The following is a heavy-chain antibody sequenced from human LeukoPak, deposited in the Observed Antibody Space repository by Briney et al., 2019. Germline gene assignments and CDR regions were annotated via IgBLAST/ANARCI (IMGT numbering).Heavy chain of an antibody. CDR3: ARHVAGRYYYDSSGYPLGIADY. V-gene: IGHV1-24*01. CDR1: GYTLTELS. Sequence: ASVKVSCKVSGYTLTELSMHWVRQAPGKGLEWMGGFDPEDGETIYAQKFQGRVTMTEDTSTDTAYMELSSLKASDTAMYYCARHVAGRYYYDSSGYPLGIADYWAREPWSPSPQ. D-gene: IGHD3-22*01. J-gene: IGHJ4*02. CDR2: FDPEDGET.